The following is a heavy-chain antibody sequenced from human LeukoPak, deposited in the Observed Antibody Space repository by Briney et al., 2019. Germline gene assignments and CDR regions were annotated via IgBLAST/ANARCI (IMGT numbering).Heavy chain of an antibody. V-gene: IGHV4-38-2*02. CDR3: AKSNGYGLIDI. Sequence: SETLSLTCTVSGYSISLGYYWGWIRQPPGKGLEWIGNIFYSGSTYYSPSLKSRVTISLDTSRNQFSLKLNSVTAADTAVYYCAKSNGYGLIDIWGQGTMVTVSS. D-gene: IGHD3-22*01. J-gene: IGHJ3*02. CDR2: IFYSGST. CDR1: GYSISLGYY.